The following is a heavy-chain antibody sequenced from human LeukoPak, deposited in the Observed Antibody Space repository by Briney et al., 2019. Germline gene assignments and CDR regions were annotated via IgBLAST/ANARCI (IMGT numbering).Heavy chain of an antibody. CDR3: APMVRGAPDY. J-gene: IGHJ4*02. Sequence: HPGRPLRLSCAASGFTFSSYGMHWLRQAPGKGLEWVAVISYDGSNKYYADFVKGRFTISRDNSKNTLYLQMNSLRAEDTAVYYCAPMVRGAPDYWGQGTLVTVSS. CDR2: ISYDGSNK. CDR1: GFTFSSYG. D-gene: IGHD3-10*01. V-gene: IGHV3-30*03.